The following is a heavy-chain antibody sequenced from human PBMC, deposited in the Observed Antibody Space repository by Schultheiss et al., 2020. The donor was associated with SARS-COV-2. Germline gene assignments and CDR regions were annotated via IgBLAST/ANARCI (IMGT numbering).Heavy chain of an antibody. CDR2: IYNSGST. Sequence: SETLSLTCTVSGGSISTYYWRWIRQPPGKGLEWIGYIYNSGSTNYNPSLKSRVTMSVDTSKNQFSLKLSSVTAADTAVYYCARIRVRCGSASCHHYYYYGMDAWGQGTTVTVSS. J-gene: IGHJ6*02. D-gene: IGHD2-2*01. V-gene: IGHV4-59*12. CDR3: ARIRVRCGSASCHHYYYYGMDA. CDR1: GGSISTYY.